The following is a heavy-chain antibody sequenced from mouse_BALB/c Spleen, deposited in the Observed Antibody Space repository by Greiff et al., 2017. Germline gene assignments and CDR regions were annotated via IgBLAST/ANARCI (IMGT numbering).Heavy chain of an antibody. Sequence: EVKLMESGGGLVKPGGSLKLSCAASGFTFSSYAMSWVRQTPEKRLGWVATISSGGSYTYYPDSVKGRFTISRDNAKNTLYLQMSSLRSEDTAMYYCARRGDYDEGCFDYWGQGTALTVSS. CDR2: ISSGGSYT. D-gene: IGHD2-4*01. J-gene: IGHJ2*01. V-gene: IGHV5-9-3*01. CDR1: GFTFSSYA. CDR3: ARRGDYDEGCFDY.